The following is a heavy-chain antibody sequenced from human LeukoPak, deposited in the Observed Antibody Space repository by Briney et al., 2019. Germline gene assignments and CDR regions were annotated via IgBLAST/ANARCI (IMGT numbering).Heavy chain of an antibody. D-gene: IGHD5-18*01. CDR2: ITTSSSCI. J-gene: IGHJ4*02. CDR1: GFTFSSYD. V-gene: IGHV3-21*01. Sequence: GGSLRLSCAASGFTFSSYDMTWVRQAPGRGLEWVSSITTSSSCIYYADSVKGRFTISRDNAKNSLYLQMNSLRAEDTAVYYCARDLGGYSYGSHFDYWGQGTLVTVSS. CDR3: ARDLGGYSYGSHFDY.